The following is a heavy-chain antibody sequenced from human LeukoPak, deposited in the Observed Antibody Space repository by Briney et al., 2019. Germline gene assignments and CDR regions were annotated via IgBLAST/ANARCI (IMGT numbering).Heavy chain of an antibody. D-gene: IGHD3-16*01. V-gene: IGHV4-38-2*02. CDR3: AREWGSRLGVDP. CDR2: FYHSGST. CDR1: GYSISSDYS. Sequence: PSETLSLTCTVSGYSISSDYSWGWIRQPPGKGLEWIGNFYHSGSTNYNPSLKNRVTISMDKSRNQFSLILISVTAADTAVYYCAREWGSRLGVDPWGQGTLVTVSS. J-gene: IGHJ5*02.